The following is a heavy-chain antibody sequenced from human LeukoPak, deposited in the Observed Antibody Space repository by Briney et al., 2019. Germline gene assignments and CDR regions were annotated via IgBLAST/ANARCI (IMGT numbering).Heavy chain of an antibody. CDR2: IDPNSGST. Sequence: ASVNVSCKASGYTFTGYYMHWVRQAPGQGLEWMGWIDPNSGSTNYAQKFQGWVTMTRDTSISTAYMELSRLRSDDTAVYYCARGNYYDSSGYYYPNDYWGQGTLVTVSS. D-gene: IGHD3-22*01. J-gene: IGHJ4*02. CDR1: GYTFTGYY. CDR3: ARGNYYDSSGYYYPNDY. V-gene: IGHV1-2*04.